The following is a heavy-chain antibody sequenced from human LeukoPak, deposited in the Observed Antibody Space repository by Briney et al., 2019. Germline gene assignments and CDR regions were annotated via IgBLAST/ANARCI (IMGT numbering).Heavy chain of an antibody. Sequence: PGGSLRLSCAASGFSISNYWMRWVRQGPGKGLEWVASINPDGSAERYVDSVKGRFTISRDHAKNSMYLQMNSLSAEDTALFYCARLFGGVTTFDYWGQGTLVTVSS. V-gene: IGHV3-7*01. CDR3: ARLFGGVTTFDY. D-gene: IGHD4-17*01. CDR1: GFSISNYW. CDR2: INPDGSAE. J-gene: IGHJ4*02.